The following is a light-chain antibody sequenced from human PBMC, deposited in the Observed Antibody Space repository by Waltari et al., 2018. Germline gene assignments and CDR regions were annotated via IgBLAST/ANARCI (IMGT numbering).Light chain of an antibody. CDR2: GAS. Sequence: EIVLTQSPGTLSLSPGERATLSCRASQSVSSSYLVWYQQKPGQAPRLLIYGASSRATGIPDRFSGSGSGTDFTLTISRLEPEDFAVYYCQQYHGSPPDLTVGGGTKVEIK. J-gene: IGKJ4*01. CDR3: QQYHGSPPDLT. V-gene: IGKV3-20*01. CDR1: QSVSSSY.